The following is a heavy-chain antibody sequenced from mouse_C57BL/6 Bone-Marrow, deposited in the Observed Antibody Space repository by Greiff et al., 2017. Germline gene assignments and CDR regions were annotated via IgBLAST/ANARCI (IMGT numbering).Heavy chain of an antibody. CDR1: GFTFSDYG. V-gene: IGHV5-15*01. CDR3: ARHDDYYAMDN. D-gene: IGHD2-3*01. Sequence: EVKVVESGGGLVQPGGSLKLSCAASGFTFSDYGMAWVRQAPRKGPEWVAFISNLAYSIYFADTVTGRFTISRENAKNTLYLEMSSLRSEDTAMYYCARHDDYYAMDNWGQGTSVTVSS. J-gene: IGHJ4*01. CDR2: ISNLAYSI.